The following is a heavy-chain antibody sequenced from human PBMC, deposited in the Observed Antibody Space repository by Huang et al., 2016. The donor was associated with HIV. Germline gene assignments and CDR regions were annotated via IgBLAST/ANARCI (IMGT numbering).Heavy chain of an antibody. CDR3: AREKAADSAWYGVYYFDY. CDR1: GGSFSGYY. CDR2: INHIGKT. V-gene: IGHV4-34*01. D-gene: IGHD6-19*01. Sequence: QVQLRQWGAGLVKPSETLSLTCAVYGGSFSGYYWTWIRQSPGKGLEWIGEINHIGKTNYQLSRKSRVTMSKDTAKNQFSLQLTSVSAADTGVYFCAREKAADSAWYGVYYFDYWGEGALVTVTS. J-gene: IGHJ4*02.